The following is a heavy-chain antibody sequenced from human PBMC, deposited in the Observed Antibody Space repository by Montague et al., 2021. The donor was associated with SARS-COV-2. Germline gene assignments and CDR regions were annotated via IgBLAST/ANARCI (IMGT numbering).Heavy chain of an antibody. J-gene: IGHJ6*02. V-gene: IGHV4-61*01. CDR1: GGSVSSDSYY. CDR2: FYYSGST. CDR3: ARVYYDISAMDV. Sequence: SETLSLTCTVPGGSVSSDSYYWSWIRQPPGKGLEWIGYFYYSGSTNYNPSLKSRVTISVDTSKNQFSLKLTSVTAADTAVYFCARVYYDISAMDVWGQGTTVTVSS. D-gene: IGHD3-9*01.